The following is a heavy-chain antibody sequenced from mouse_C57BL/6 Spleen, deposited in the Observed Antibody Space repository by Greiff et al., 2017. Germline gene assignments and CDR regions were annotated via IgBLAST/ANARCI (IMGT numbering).Heavy chain of an antibody. Sequence: VQLLESGAELVRPGTSVKVSCKASGYAFTNYLIEWVKQRPGQGLEWIGVINPGSGGTNYNEKFKGKATLTADKSSSTAYMQLSSLTSEDSAVYFCARSRLVKGAMDYWGQGTSVTVSS. J-gene: IGHJ4*01. CDR3: ARSRLVKGAMDY. CDR1: GYAFTNYL. V-gene: IGHV1-54*01. D-gene: IGHD2-2*01. CDR2: INPGSGGT.